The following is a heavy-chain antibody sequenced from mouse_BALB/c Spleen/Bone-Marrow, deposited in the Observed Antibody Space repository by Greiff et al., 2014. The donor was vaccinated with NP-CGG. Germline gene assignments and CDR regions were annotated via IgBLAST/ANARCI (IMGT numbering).Heavy chain of an antibody. J-gene: IGHJ4*01. CDR3: ARGDGYAVDY. CDR2: IDPENGNT. Sequence: VHVKQSGAEIVRPGALVKLSCKASGFNIKDYYMQWVKQRPEQGLEWIGWIDPENGNTIYDPKFQGKASITADTSSNTAYLQLSSLTSEDTAVYYCARGDGYAVDYWGQGTSVTVSS. V-gene: IGHV14-1*02. CDR1: GFNIKDYY.